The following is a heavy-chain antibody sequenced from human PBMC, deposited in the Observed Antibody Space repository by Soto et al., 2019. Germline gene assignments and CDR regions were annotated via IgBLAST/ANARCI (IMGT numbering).Heavy chain of an antibody. CDR2: IYDNGNT. CDR3: ARDKGGAALKGSGMDV. J-gene: IGHJ6*02. V-gene: IGHV4-31*02. D-gene: IGHD3-10*01. CDR1: GGSIGSRDYY. Sequence: QVQVQESGPGLVKPSQTLSLKCSVSGGSIGSRDYYWSWIRQHPEKGLEWIGSIYDNGNTDYNQSLRGRTTMSLDTTMNEFSLKLTSVTAADTAVYYCARDKGGAALKGSGMDVWGQGTTVTVS.